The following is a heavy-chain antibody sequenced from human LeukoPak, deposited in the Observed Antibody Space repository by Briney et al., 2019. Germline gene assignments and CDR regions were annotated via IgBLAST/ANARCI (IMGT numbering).Heavy chain of an antibody. CDR1: GFTFSSYS. CDR3: ARDAITGTKGNYFDY. Sequence: GGSLRLSCAASGFTFSSYSMNWVRQALWKGLEWVSSISSSSSYIYYADSVKGRFTISRDNARNSLYLQMNSLRAEDTAVYYCARDAITGTKGNYFDYWGQGTLVTVSS. D-gene: IGHD1-7*01. J-gene: IGHJ4*02. CDR2: ISSSSSYI. V-gene: IGHV3-21*01.